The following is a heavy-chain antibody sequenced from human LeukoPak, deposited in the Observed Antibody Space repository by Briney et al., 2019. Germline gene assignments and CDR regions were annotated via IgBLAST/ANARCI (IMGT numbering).Heavy chain of an antibody. D-gene: IGHD6-6*01. CDR1: GYTFTSYD. J-gene: IGHJ4*02. CDR2: MNPNSGNT. CDR3: ARGPLDSSSTFDY. Sequence: GASVKVSCKASGYTFTSYDINWVRQAAGQGLEWMGWMNPNSGNTGYAQKFQGRVTITRNTSISTAYMELSSLRSEDTAVYYCARGPLDSSSTFDYWGQGTLVTVSS. V-gene: IGHV1-8*01.